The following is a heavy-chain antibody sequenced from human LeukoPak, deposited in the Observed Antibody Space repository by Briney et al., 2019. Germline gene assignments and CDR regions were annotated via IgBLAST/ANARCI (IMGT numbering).Heavy chain of an antibody. J-gene: IGHJ6*04. Sequence: SETLSLTCTVSGRSISSYYWSWIRQPPGKGLEWIGYIYYSGSTNYNPSLKSRVTISVDTSKNQFSLKLSSVTAADTAVYYCARDRYYYGSGSYVAPYYYYGMDVWGKGTTVTVSS. CDR1: GRSISSYY. V-gene: IGHV4-59*01. CDR2: IYYSGST. CDR3: ARDRYYYGSGSYVAPYYYYGMDV. D-gene: IGHD3-10*01.